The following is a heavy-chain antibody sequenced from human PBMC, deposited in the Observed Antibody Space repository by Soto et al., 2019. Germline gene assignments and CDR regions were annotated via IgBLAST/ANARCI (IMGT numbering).Heavy chain of an antibody. CDR2: ISYDGSNK. D-gene: IGHD3-10*01. Sequence: QVQLVESGGGVVQPGRSLRLSCAASGFTFSSYGMHWVRQAPGKGLEWVAVISYDGSNKYYADSVKGRFTISRDNSNNTLYLQMISLRAEDTAVYYCAKVAGSGSLDYWGQGTLVIVSS. V-gene: IGHV3-30*18. CDR1: GFTFSSYG. J-gene: IGHJ4*02. CDR3: AKVAGSGSLDY.